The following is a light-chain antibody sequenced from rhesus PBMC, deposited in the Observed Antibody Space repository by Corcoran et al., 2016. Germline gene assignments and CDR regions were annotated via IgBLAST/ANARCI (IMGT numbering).Light chain of an antibody. J-gene: IGLJ1*01. V-gene: IGLV2S7*01. CDR2: GVS. Sequence: QAGPTQPPSVSGSPGPSVPISCPGTSSDVGGYNYVSWYQQHPGKAPKLMIYGVSKRPSGVSDRFSGSKSGNTASLTISGLQAEDGAVYYCCSNTTSSIFIFGAGTRLTV. CDR1: SSDVGGYNY. CDR3: CSNTTSSIFI.